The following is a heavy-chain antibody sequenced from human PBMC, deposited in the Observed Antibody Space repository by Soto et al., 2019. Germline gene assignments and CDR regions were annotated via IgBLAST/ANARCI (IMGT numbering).Heavy chain of an antibody. V-gene: IGHV3-30*18. Sequence: HPGGSLRLSCAASGFTFSSYGMNWVRQAPGKGLEWVAVISYDGRNKYYADSVKGRFTISRDNSKNTLYLQMSSLRAEDTAVYYCVKDGSSGWPYYYGLDVWGQGTTVTVSS. J-gene: IGHJ6*02. D-gene: IGHD6-19*01. CDR3: VKDGSSGWPYYYGLDV. CDR2: ISYDGRNK. CDR1: GFTFSSYG.